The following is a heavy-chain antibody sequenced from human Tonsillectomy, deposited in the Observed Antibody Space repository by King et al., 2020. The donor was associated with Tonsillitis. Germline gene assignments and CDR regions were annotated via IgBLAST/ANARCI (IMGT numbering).Heavy chain of an antibody. D-gene: IGHD3-10*01. CDR2: INSDGSST. CDR3: ARGGQDLRITMVRGVIDYYYYGMDV. J-gene: IGHJ6*02. V-gene: IGHV3-74*01. Sequence: VQLVESGGGLVQPGGSLRLSCAASGFTFSSYWMHWVRQAPGKGLVWVSRINSDGSSTSYADSVKGRFTISRDNAKNTLYLQMNSLRAEDTAVYYCARGGQDLRITMVRGVIDYYYYGMDVWGQGTTVTVSS. CDR1: GFTFSSYW.